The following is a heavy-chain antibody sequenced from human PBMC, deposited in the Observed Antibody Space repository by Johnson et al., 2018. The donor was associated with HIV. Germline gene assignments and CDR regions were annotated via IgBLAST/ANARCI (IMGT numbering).Heavy chain of an antibody. Sequence: MLLVESGGGVVRPGGSLRLSCAASGFTFDDYGMSWVRQAPGKGLEWVSGINWNGGSTGSADSVKGRFTISRDNAKNSLYLQMNSLRAEDTALYYCAKTYSGSNRDAFDIWGQGTMVTVSS. V-gene: IGHV3-20*04. D-gene: IGHD1-26*01. CDR1: GFTFDDYG. CDR3: AKTYSGSNRDAFDI. CDR2: INWNGGST. J-gene: IGHJ3*02.